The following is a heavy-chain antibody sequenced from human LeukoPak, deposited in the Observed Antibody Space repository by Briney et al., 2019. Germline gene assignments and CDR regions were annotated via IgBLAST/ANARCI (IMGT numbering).Heavy chain of an antibody. D-gene: IGHD2-15*01. V-gene: IGHV3-33*01. CDR2: IWYDGSNK. J-gene: IGHJ6*02. CDR3: ARERSGCSGGSCYSESDGMDV. Sequence: GRSLRLSCAASGFTFSSYGMHWVRQAPGKGLEWVAVIWYDGSNKYYADSVKGRFTISRDNSKNTLYLQMNSLRAEDTAVYYCARERSGCSGGSCYSESDGMDVWGQGTTVTVSS. CDR1: GFTFSSYG.